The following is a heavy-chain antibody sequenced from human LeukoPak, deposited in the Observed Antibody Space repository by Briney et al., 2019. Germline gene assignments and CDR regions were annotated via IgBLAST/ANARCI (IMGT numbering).Heavy chain of an antibody. J-gene: IGHJ4*02. CDR3: AKVLLQFVVVVAATDY. V-gene: IGHV3-23*01. D-gene: IGHD2-15*01. Sequence: GGSLRLSCAASGFTFSSYTVSWVREAPGKGRECVSDISGRGGSTYYADSVQGRFTISRDNSKNTLYLQMKSLRAEDTAVYYCAKVLLQFVVVVAATDYWGQGTLVTVSS. CDR1: GFTFSSYT. CDR2: ISGRGGST.